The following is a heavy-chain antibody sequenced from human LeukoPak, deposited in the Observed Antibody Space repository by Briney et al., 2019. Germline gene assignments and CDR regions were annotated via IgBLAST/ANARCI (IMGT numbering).Heavy chain of an antibody. J-gene: IGHJ4*02. CDR3: ARGFGGGYSGYDADY. CDR2: IIPILGTA. Sequence: GASVKVSCKASGGTFSSYAISWVRQAPGQGLEWMGRIIPILGTANYAQKFQGRVTITADKSTSTAYMELSSLRSEDTAVYYCARGFGGGYSGYDADYWGQGTLVTVSS. CDR1: GGTFSSYA. V-gene: IGHV1-69*04. D-gene: IGHD5-12*01.